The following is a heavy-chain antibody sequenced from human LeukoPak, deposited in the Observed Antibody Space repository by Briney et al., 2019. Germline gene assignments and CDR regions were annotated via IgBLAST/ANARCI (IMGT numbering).Heavy chain of an antibody. CDR3: ARDRHRRHYYDGSLHPPLDY. D-gene: IGHD3-22*01. V-gene: IGHV1-18*04. J-gene: IGHJ4*02. CDR1: GYTFSGYY. CDR2: ISGYNGNT. Sequence: GASVKVSCKASGYTFSGYYIHWVRQAPGQGLEWMGWISGYNGNTNYAQKLQGRVTMTTDTSTSTAYMDLRSLRSDDTAVYYCARDRHRRHYYDGSLHPPLDYWGQGTLVTVSS.